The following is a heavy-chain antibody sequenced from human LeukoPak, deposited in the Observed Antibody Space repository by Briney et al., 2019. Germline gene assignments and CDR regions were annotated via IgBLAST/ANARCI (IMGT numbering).Heavy chain of an antibody. Sequence: PSETLSLTCAVYGGSFSGYYWSWIRQPPGKGLEWIGEINHSGSTNYNPSLKSRVTISVDTSKNQFSLKLSSVTAADTAVYYCARGLRCWGQGTLVTVSX. CDR1: GGSFSGYY. V-gene: IGHV4-34*01. CDR2: INHSGST. D-gene: IGHD4-17*01. CDR3: ARGLRC. J-gene: IGHJ4*02.